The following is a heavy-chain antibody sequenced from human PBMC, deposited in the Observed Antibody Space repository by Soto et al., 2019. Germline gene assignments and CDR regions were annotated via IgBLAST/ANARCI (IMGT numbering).Heavy chain of an antibody. D-gene: IGHD1-1*01. V-gene: IGHV3-23*01. Sequence: EVQLMESGGGLVQPGGSLRLSCASSGFTFSSYALSFFRQAPGKGLEWVSAVSVSGGSTYYGDSVKGRFTISRDTCQDTLYLHMNSLRAEDTAVYFCAKAGGGNWDRGVDCWGQGTLVTVSS. CDR1: GFTFSSYA. CDR2: VSVSGGST. CDR3: AKAGGGNWDRGVDC. J-gene: IGHJ4*02.